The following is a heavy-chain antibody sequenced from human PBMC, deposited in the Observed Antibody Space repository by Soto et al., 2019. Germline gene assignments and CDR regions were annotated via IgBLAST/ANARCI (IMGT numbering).Heavy chain of an antibody. V-gene: IGHV4-39*01. Sequence: QLQLQESGPGLVKPSETLSLTCTVSGGSISSSSYYWGWIRQPPGKGLEWIGSIYYSGSTYYNPSLKSRVTISVHTSKNQFSLKLSSVTAADTAVYYCARRPNPKIFGVVITIYGNAFDIWGQGTMVTVSS. CDR1: GGSISSSSYY. J-gene: IGHJ3*02. CDR2: IYYSGST. CDR3: ARRPNPKIFGVVITIYGNAFDI. D-gene: IGHD3-3*01.